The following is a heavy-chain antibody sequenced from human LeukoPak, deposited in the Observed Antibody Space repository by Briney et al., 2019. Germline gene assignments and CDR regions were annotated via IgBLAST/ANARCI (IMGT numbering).Heavy chain of an antibody. D-gene: IGHD2/OR15-2a*01. CDR3: VKYFCADKDFRPGRRYFDF. CDR2: IGVSSSLV. V-gene: IGHV3-48*01. Sequence: PGGSLRLSCVASGFTFSSYSLNWVRQAPGKGLEWVSYIGVSSSLVRYADSVKGRFTISRDNAKNSLYLQMDSLRAEDTAMYFCVKYFCADKDFRPGRRYFDFWGQGSLVTVSS. CDR1: GFTFSSYS. J-gene: IGHJ4*02.